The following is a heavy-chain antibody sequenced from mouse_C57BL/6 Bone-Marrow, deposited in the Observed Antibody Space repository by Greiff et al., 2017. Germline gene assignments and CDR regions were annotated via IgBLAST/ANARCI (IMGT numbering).Heavy chain of an antibody. D-gene: IGHD2-3*01. Sequence: EVQLQESGPGLVKPSQSLSLTCSVTGYSLTSGYYWNWIRQFPGNQLEWMGYISYDGSNNYNPSLKNRISITRDTSKNQFFLKLNSVTTEDTATYYCARDRDGPGAMDYWGQGTSVTVSS. V-gene: IGHV3-6*01. J-gene: IGHJ4*01. CDR2: ISYDGSN. CDR3: ARDRDGPGAMDY. CDR1: GYSLTSGYY.